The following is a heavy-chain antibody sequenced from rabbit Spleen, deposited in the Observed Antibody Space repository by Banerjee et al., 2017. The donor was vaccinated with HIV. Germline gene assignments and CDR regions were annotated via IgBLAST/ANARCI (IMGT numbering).Heavy chain of an antibody. CDR2: IYDGSSGST. V-gene: IGHV1S45*01. CDR3: ARVPRYYIYGYAGYAYGIVFNL. J-gene: IGHJ4*01. CDR1: GIDFSYYYY. D-gene: IGHD6-1*01. Sequence: QQQLVESGGGLVTPGGTLTLTCTASGIDFSYYYYMCWVRQAPGKGLEWIACIYDGSSGSTDYARWAKGRFTISKTSSTTVTLQMTSLTAADTATYFCARVPRYYIYGYAGYAYGIVFNLWGPGTLVTVS.